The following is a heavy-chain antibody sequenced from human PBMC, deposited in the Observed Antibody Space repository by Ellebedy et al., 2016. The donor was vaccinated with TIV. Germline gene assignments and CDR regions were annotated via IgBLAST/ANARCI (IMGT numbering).Heavy chain of an antibody. CDR3: ARDRETWFGDPTGLDY. CDR2: ISYDGGDE. Sequence: GESLKISCAASGFTFSSYAMHWVRQAPGKGLEWVTVISYDGGDEYYADSVKGRFTISSDNSKKTLYLQMNSLRAEDTAVYYCARDRETWFGDPTGLDYWGQGTLVTVSS. CDR1: GFTFSSYA. V-gene: IGHV3-30-3*01. D-gene: IGHD3-10*01. J-gene: IGHJ4*02.